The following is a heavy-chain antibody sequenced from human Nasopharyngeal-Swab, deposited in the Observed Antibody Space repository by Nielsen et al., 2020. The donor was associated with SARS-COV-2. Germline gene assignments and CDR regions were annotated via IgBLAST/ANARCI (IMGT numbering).Heavy chain of an antibody. V-gene: IGHV1-2*06. J-gene: IGHJ6*02. Sequence: ASVKVSCKASGYTFTGYYMHWVRQAPGQGLEWMGRINPNSGGTNYAQKFQGRVTMTRDTSISTAYMELSRLGSDHTAVYYCARGPTSVAGTGDYYYGMDVWGQGTTVTVSS. CDR3: ARGPTSVAGTGDYYYGMDV. D-gene: IGHD6-19*01. CDR2: INPNSGGT. CDR1: GYTFTGYY.